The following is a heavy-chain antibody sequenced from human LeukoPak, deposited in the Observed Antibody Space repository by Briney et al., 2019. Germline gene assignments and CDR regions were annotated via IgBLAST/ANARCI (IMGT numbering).Heavy chain of an antibody. Sequence: GGSLRLSCAASGFTFSSYWMSWVRQAPGKGLEWVANIKHDGSKKYYVDSVKGRFTISRDNAKNSLYLQMNSLRAEDTAVYYCARDHPYYNFWSGYSDYWGQGTLDTVSS. D-gene: IGHD3-3*01. CDR2: IKHDGSKK. J-gene: IGHJ4*02. V-gene: IGHV3-7*01. CDR1: GFTFSSYW. CDR3: ARDHPYYNFWSGYSDY.